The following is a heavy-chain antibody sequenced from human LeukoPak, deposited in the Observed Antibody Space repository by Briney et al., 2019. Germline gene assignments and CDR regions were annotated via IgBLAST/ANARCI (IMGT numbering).Heavy chain of an antibody. V-gene: IGHV4-34*01. CDR1: GGSFGGYY. CDR3: ARRGRRDGYNRGAFYFDL. D-gene: IGHD5-24*01. Sequence: SETLSLTCAVYGGSFGGYYWSWIRQPPGKGLEWIGEINHSGSTNYNPSLKSRVTISVDTSKNQFSLKLSSVTAADTAVYYCARRGRRDGYNRGAFYFDLWGRGTLVTVSS. J-gene: IGHJ2*01. CDR2: INHSGST.